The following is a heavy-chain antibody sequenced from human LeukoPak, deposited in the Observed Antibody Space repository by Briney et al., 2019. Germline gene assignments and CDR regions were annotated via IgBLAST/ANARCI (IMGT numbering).Heavy chain of an antibody. CDR2: INPNTGDT. CDR3: ARGGVIAARRADY. CDR1: GYTLTDYH. D-gene: IGHD6-6*01. J-gene: IGHJ4*02. Sequence: ASVKVSCKASGYTLTDYHMHWVRQAPGQGLEWMGWINPNTGDTNYAQKFQGRVTMTRDTSISTAYMELSRLTSDDTAVYYCARGGVIAARRADYWGQGTLVTVSS. V-gene: IGHV1-2*02.